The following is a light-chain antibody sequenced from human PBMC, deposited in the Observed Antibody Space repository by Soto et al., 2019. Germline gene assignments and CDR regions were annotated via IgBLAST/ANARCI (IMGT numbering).Light chain of an antibody. V-gene: IGKV2-28*01. CDR3: MQALQTPRT. CDR2: LGS. CDR1: QSLLHSNGNNY. J-gene: IGKJ1*01. Sequence: DIVMTQSPLSLPVTPGEPASISCRSSQSLLHSNGNNYLEWYLQKPGQSPQLLIYLGSSRASGVPDRFSGSGSGTDFTLKIRRVEAEDVGVYYCMQALQTPRTFGQGTKVEIX.